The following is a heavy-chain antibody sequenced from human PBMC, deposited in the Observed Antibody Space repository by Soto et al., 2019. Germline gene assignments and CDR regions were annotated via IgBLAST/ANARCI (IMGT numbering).Heavy chain of an antibody. Sequence: QVQLVESGGGVVQPGRSLRLSCAASGFTFSSYGMHWVRQAPGKGLEWVAVISYDGSNKYYADSVKGRFTISRDNSKNTLYLQMNSLRAEDTAVYYCAKAPRDVWGSYRYSWYFDYWGQGTLVTVSS. J-gene: IGHJ4*02. CDR2: ISYDGSNK. CDR3: AKAPRDVWGSYRYSWYFDY. CDR1: GFTFSSYG. D-gene: IGHD3-16*02. V-gene: IGHV3-30*18.